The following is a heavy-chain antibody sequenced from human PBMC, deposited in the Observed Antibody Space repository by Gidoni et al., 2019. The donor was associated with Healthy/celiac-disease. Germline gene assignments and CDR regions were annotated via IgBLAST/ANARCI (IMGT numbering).Heavy chain of an antibody. CDR3: ARYGDYGSGSWFDP. CDR2: ISSSGSTI. CDR1: AFPLRSYE. Sequence: EVQLVESARGLVQPGGALGPSCAASAFPLRSYEMNWVRQAPGKGLGWVSYISSSGSTIYYADSVKGRFTISRDNAKNSLYLQMNSRRAEDTAVYYCARYGDYGSGSWFDPWGQGTLVTVSS. V-gene: IGHV3-48*03. D-gene: IGHD4-17*01. J-gene: IGHJ5*02.